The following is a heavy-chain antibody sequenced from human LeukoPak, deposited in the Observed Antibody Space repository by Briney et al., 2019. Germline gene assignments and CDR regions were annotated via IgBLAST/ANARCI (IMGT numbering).Heavy chain of an antibody. CDR1: DGSITSGPYY. Sequence: PETLSLTCTVSDGSITSGPYYWGWIRQPPGKGLEWIASIYHTGSAYYNPSLRSRVAISVDTSRNHFSLNLSSVTAADTAIYYCARAVPGYTSRYGMDVWGQGTPVTVSS. J-gene: IGHJ6*02. CDR3: ARAVPGYTSRYGMDV. CDR2: IYHTGSA. D-gene: IGHD2-2*01. V-gene: IGHV4-39*07.